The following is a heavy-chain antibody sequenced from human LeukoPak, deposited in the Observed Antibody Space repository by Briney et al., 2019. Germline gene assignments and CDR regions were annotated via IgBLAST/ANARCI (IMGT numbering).Heavy chain of an antibody. V-gene: IGHV3-48*01. CDR3: ARDHCSSTSCYSYYYYMDV. Sequence: GGSLRLSCAASGFTFSSYSMNWVRQAPGKGLEWVSYISSSSSTIYYADSVKGRFTISRDNAKNSLYLQMNSLRAEDTAVYYCARDHCSSTSCYSYYYYMDVWGKGTTVTVSS. CDR2: ISSSSSTI. D-gene: IGHD2-2*01. CDR1: GFTFSSYS. J-gene: IGHJ6*03.